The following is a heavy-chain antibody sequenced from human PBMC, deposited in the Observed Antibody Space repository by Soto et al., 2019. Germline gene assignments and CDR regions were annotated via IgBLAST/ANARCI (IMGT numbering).Heavy chain of an antibody. CDR3: ARTGRDYYYYGMDV. CDR1: GYTFTGYY. D-gene: IGHD3-10*01. CDR2: INPNSGGT. Sequence: VASVKVSCKASGYTFTGYYMHWVRQAPGQGLEWMGWINPNSGGTNYAQKFQGWVTMTRDTSISTACMELSRLRSDDTAVYYCARTGRDYYYYGMDVWGQGTTVTVSS. J-gene: IGHJ6*02. V-gene: IGHV1-2*04.